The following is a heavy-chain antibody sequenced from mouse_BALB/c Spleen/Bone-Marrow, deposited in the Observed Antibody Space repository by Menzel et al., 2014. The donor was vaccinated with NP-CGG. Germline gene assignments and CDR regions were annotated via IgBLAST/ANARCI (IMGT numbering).Heavy chain of an antibody. Sequence: VQLQQSGAELVKPGASVKLSCTASGFNIKDTYMHWVKQRPEQGLEWIGRIDPANGNTKYDPKFQGKATITADTSSNTAYLQLRSLTSEDTAVYYCANYYYGSSRFAYWGQGTLVTVSA. J-gene: IGHJ3*01. V-gene: IGHV14-3*02. CDR2: IDPANGNT. D-gene: IGHD1-1*01. CDR3: ANYYYGSSRFAY. CDR1: GFNIKDTY.